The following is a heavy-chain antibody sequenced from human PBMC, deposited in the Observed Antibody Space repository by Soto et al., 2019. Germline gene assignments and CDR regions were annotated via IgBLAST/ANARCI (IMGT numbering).Heavy chain of an antibody. Sequence: GGSLRLSCAASGFTFSSYAMHWVRQAPGKGLEWVAVISYDGSNKYYADSVKGRFTISRDNSKNTLYLQMNSLRAEDTAVYYCAKDAVGVIVAAETFDYWGQGTLVTVSS. CDR3: AKDAVGVIVAAETFDY. CDR2: ISYDGSNK. D-gene: IGHD5-12*01. CDR1: GFTFSSYA. V-gene: IGHV3-30-3*01. J-gene: IGHJ4*02.